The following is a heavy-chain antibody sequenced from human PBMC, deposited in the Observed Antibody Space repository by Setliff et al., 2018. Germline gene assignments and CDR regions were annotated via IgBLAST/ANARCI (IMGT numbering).Heavy chain of an antibody. V-gene: IGHV4-39*07. CDR1: GASISGNSYY. CDR2: TYYSGST. CDR3: ARAPRYFDPTGSYFDF. D-gene: IGHD3-22*01. Sequence: SETLSLTCTVSGASISGNSYYWAWIRQPPGRGLEWIASTYYSGSTSYNPSLKSRVTISVGTSNSQFSLKLTSVTAADTAVYYCARAPRYFDPTGSYFDFWGQGTLVTASS. J-gene: IGHJ4*02.